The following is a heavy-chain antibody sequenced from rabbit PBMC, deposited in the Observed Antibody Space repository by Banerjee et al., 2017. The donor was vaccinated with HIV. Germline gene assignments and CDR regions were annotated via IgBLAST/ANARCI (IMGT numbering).Heavy chain of an antibody. Sequence: QEQLEESGGGLVQPEGSLTLTCKASGFSFSDRDVMCWVRQAPGKGLEWIACINAATGKPVYATWAKGRFTISRTSSTTVTLRMTSLTAADRATYFCARGGLAGGDGFSLWGQGTLVTVS. D-gene: IGHD7-1*01. CDR2: INAATGKP. V-gene: IGHV1S45*01. CDR3: ARGGLAGGDGFSL. CDR1: GFSFSDRDV. J-gene: IGHJ4*01.